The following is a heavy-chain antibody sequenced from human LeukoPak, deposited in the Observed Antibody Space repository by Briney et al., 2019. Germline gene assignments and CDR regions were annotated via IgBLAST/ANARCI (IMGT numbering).Heavy chain of an antibody. J-gene: IGHJ3*02. V-gene: IGHV3-9*01. Sequence: GGSLRLSCAASGFTFDDYAMHWVRQAPGKGLEWVSGISWNSGSIGYADSVKGRFTISRDNAKNSLYLQMNSLRAEDTALYYCAKDKGQWPDEAYAFDIWGQGTMVTVSS. D-gene: IGHD6-19*01. CDR1: GFTFDDYA. CDR2: ISWNSGSI. CDR3: AKDKGQWPDEAYAFDI.